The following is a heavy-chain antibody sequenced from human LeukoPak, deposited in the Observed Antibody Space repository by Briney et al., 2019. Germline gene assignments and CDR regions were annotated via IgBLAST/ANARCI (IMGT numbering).Heavy chain of an antibody. CDR3: ARRSLGSSGWYVDY. V-gene: IGHV4-39*02. CDR2: IYYSGST. J-gene: IGHJ4*02. D-gene: IGHD6-19*01. Sequence: PSETLSLTCTVSGGSINTTTYYWGWIRQPPGKGLEWIGSIYYSGSTYYKSSLKSRVTISVDTSKNHFSLKLSSVSAADTAVYYCARRSLGSSGWYVDYWGQGTLVTVSS. CDR1: GGSINTTTYY.